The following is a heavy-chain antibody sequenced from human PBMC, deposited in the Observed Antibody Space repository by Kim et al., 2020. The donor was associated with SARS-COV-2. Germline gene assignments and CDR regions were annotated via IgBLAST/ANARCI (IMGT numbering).Heavy chain of an antibody. CDR1: SDSIRGYY. V-gene: IGHV4-59*13. CDR2: IYNSESSSDFT. Sequence: SETLSLICTVSSDSIRGYYWSWIRQPPGKTLEWIGFIYNSESSSDFTKYNPSLKSRVTMSTDMSKNQFSLKLTSVTAADTAVYYCAKFARVPLGWLDPWG. CDR3: AKFARVPLGWLDP. J-gene: IGHJ5*02. D-gene: IGHD3-10*01.